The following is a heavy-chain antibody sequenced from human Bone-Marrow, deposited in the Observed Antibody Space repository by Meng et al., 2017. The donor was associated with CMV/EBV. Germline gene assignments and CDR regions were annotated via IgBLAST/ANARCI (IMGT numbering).Heavy chain of an antibody. V-gene: IGHV3-30*04. CDR2: ISYDGSNK. Sequence: GESLKISCAASGFTFSSYAMHWVRQAPGKGLEWVAVISYDGSNKYYADSVKGRFTISRDNSKNTLYLQMNSLRAEDTAVYYCARDYLDSNHTGGLDVWGQGTTVTVSS. J-gene: IGHJ6*02. D-gene: IGHD1-14*01. CDR3: ARDYLDSNHTGGLDV. CDR1: GFTFSSYA.